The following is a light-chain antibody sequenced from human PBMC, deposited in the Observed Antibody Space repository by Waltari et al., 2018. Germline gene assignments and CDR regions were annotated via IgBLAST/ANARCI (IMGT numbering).Light chain of an antibody. CDR2: GAS. J-gene: IGKJ3*01. V-gene: IGKV3-15*01. CDR3: QQYHESPPIT. Sequence: EIVMTQSPATLSVSPGERATLSCRASQSISSQLAWYQQKPGQAPRLLIHGASTRATVIPARFSGSESGTEFTLTISSLQSEDFAVYFCQQYHESPPITFGPGTKVDIK. CDR1: QSISSQ.